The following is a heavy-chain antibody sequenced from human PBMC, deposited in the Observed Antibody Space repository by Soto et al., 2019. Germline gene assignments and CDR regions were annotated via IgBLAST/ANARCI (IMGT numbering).Heavy chain of an antibody. D-gene: IGHD6-19*01. CDR3: ARVHVMVVAGSTFDY. V-gene: IGHV4-38-2*02. CDR2: IYHGGTT. J-gene: IGHJ4*01. CDR1: GYSISSGSY. Sequence: SETLSLTCTVSGYSISSGSYCAWIRQPPGKGPEWIASIYHGGTTFYNPSLKSRITISVDTSNNQFSLKLTSVTAADTAVYYCARVHVMVVAGSTFDYWGHGTLVT.